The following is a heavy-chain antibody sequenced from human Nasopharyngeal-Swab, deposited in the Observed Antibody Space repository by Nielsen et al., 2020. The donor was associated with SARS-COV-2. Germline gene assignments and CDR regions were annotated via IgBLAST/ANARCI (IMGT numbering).Heavy chain of an antibody. D-gene: IGHD3-10*01. J-gene: IGHJ6*02. CDR3: ARGGFSGSYSPYYYYGMDV. Sequence: SRQSPGKGLEWFGYIYYSGSTNYNPSLKSRVTISVDTSKNQFSLKLSSVTAADTAVYYCARGGFSGSYSPYYYYGMDVWGQGTTVTVSS. CDR2: IYYSGST. V-gene: IGHV4-59*13.